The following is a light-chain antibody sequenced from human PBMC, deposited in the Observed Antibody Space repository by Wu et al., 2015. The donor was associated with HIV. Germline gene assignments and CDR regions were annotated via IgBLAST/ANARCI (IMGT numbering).Light chain of an antibody. Sequence: DIQMTQSPSTLSASVGDTVTITCRASQSISHWLAWYQQKPGKAPKLLIHKASSLESGVPSRFSGSGFGTEFTLTISSLQPDDFATYYCQQYNSYSYTFGLGDQAGNQT. V-gene: IGKV1-5*03. CDR2: KAS. CDR1: QSISHW. J-gene: IGKJ2*01. CDR3: QQYNSYSYT.